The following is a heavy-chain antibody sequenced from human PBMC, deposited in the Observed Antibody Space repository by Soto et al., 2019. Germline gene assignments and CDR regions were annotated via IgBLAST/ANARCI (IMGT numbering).Heavy chain of an antibody. J-gene: IGHJ4*02. Sequence: ASVKVSCKASGYTFTGYYMHWVRQAPGQGLEWMGWINPNSGGTNYAQKFQGRVTMTRDTSISTAYMELSRLRSDDTAVYYCVRSKTYYYGSGSYYSPLDYWGQGTLVTVSS. CDR1: GYTFTGYY. D-gene: IGHD3-10*01. CDR3: VRSKTYYYGSGSYYSPLDY. CDR2: INPNSGGT. V-gene: IGHV1-2*02.